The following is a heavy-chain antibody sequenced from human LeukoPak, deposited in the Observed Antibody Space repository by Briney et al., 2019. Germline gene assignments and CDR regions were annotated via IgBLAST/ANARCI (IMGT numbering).Heavy chain of an antibody. D-gene: IGHD3-16*02. V-gene: IGHV4-34*01. J-gene: IGHJ4*02. CDR2: INHSGST. Sequence: SETLSLTCAVYGGSFSGYYWSWIRQPPGKGLEWIGEINHSGSTNYNPSLKGRVTISVDTSKNQFSLKLSSVTAADTAVYYCARGRRPRFMITFGGVIAYFDYWGQGTLVTVSS. CDR3: ARGRRPRFMITFGGVIAYFDY. CDR1: GGSFSGYY.